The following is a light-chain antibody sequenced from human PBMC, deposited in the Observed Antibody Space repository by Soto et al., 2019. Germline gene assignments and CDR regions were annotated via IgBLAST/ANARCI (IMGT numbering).Light chain of an antibody. V-gene: IGKV1-5*03. Sequence: DIQMTQSPSTLSASVGDRVTITCRAGQSISTWLAWYQQKPGKGPTLLIYKASRLESGVPSRFSGSGSGTEFALTISSLQPADFATYYCQQYNTYSWTFGQGTKVDIK. J-gene: IGKJ1*01. CDR2: KAS. CDR1: QSISTW. CDR3: QQYNTYSWT.